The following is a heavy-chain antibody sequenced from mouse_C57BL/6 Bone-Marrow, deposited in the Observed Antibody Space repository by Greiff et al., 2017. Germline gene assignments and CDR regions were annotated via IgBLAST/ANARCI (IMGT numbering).Heavy chain of an antibody. V-gene: IGHV10-3*01. CDR1: GFTFNTYA. J-gene: IGHJ3*01. D-gene: IGHD2-2*01. CDR3: LRGDFYYGYPWFAY. Sequence: EVQGVESGGGLVQPKGSLKLSCAASGFTFNTYAMHWVRQAPGKGLEWVARIRSKRSNYATYYADSVKDRFTISRDDSQSMLYLQMNNLKTEDTAMYYCLRGDFYYGYPWFAYWGQGTMVTVAA. CDR2: IRSKRSNYAT.